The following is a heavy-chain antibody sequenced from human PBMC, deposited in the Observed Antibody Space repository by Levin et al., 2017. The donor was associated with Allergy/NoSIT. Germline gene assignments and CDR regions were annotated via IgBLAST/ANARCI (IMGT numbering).Heavy chain of an antibody. CDR1: GFTFSSYW. V-gene: IGHV3-7*01. D-gene: IGHD4-17*01. J-gene: IGHJ3*02. Sequence: GESLKISCAASGFTFSSYWMSWVRQAPGKGLEWVANIKQDGSEKYYVDSVKGRFTISRDNAKNSLYLQMNSLRAEDTAVYYCARCLYGPDAFDIWGQGTMVTVSS. CDR3: ARCLYGPDAFDI. CDR2: IKQDGSEK.